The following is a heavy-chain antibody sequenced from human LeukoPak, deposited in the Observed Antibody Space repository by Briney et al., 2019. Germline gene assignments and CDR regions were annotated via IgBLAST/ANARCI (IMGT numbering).Heavy chain of an antibody. J-gene: IGHJ6*03. Sequence: ASVKVSCKASGYTFTSYAMHWVRQAPGQRLEWMGWISAGNGNTKYSQKFQGRVTITRDTSASTAYMELSSLRSEDTAVYYCASGPARLTMAVWGKGTTVTVSS. CDR1: GYTFTSYA. CDR3: ASGPARLTMAV. CDR2: ISAGNGNT. D-gene: IGHD6-25*01. V-gene: IGHV1-3*01.